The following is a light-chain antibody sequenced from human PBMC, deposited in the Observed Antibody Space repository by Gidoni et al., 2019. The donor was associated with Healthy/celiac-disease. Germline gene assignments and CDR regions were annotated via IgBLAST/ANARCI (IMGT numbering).Light chain of an antibody. J-gene: IGKJ4*01. Sequence: DIQMTQSPSSLSASVGDRVTITCRASQSISSYLNWYQQKPGKAPKLLIYAASSLQSGVPSRFSGSGSGTDFTRTISSLQPEDFATYYCQQSYSTPPTFXGXTKVEIK. CDR1: QSISSY. CDR2: AAS. V-gene: IGKV1-39*01. CDR3: QQSYSTPPT.